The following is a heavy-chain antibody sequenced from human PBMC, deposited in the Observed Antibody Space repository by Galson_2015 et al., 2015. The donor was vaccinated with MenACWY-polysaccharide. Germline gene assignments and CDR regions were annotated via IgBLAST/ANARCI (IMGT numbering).Heavy chain of an antibody. J-gene: IGHJ4*02. D-gene: IGHD1-1*01. CDR3: VRAPDPGPRSGPDY. Sequence: SVKVSCKASGYTFTSYEINWVRQATGQGLEWMGWMNPNSGNTGFAQRFQGRVTMTRNTSISTAYMELSSLRSEDAAVYYCVRAPDPGPRSGPDYWGQGTLVTVSS. V-gene: IGHV1-8*01. CDR1: GYTFTSYE. CDR2: MNPNSGNT.